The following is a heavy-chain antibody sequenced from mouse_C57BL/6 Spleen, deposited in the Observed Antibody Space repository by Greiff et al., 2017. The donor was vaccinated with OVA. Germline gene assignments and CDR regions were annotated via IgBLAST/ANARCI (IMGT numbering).Heavy chain of an antibody. Sequence: EVKLMESGAELVRPGASVKLSCTASGFNIKDDYMHWVKQRPEQGLEWIGWIDPENGDTEYASKVQGKATITADTSSNTAYLQLSSLTSEDTAVYYCTMNWDGDYWGQGTTLTVSS. CDR2: IDPENGDT. V-gene: IGHV14-4*01. CDR3: TMNWDGDY. D-gene: IGHD4-1*01. CDR1: GFNIKDDY. J-gene: IGHJ2*01.